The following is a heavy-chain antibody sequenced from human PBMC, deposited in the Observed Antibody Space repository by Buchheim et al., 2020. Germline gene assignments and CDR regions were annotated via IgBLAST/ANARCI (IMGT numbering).Heavy chain of an antibody. D-gene: IGHD3-16*01. Sequence: QVHLQESGPGLVKPSETLSLTCTVSGGSISSFFWSWIRQPPGGGLEWIGYIYNSGSTNYHPSLKSRVTISVDTSKNQFSLNLNSVTAADTAVFYCARGSFTAIDFWGQGTL. V-gene: IGHV4-59*01. CDR1: GGSISSFF. CDR3: ARGSFTAIDF. CDR2: IYNSGST. J-gene: IGHJ4*02.